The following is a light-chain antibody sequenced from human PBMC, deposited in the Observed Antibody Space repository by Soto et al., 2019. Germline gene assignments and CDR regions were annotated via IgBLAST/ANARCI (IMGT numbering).Light chain of an antibody. J-gene: IGKJ2*01. CDR1: QSVSSN. Sequence: EIVMTQSPATLSVSPGERATLSCRASQSVSSNLAWYQQKPGQAPRLLIYGASTRATGIPARFSGSGSGTEFTLTISSLQSEDFAVYYCQQDNNWPPRYTCGQGTKLEIK. V-gene: IGKV3-15*01. CDR2: GAS. CDR3: QQDNNWPPRYT.